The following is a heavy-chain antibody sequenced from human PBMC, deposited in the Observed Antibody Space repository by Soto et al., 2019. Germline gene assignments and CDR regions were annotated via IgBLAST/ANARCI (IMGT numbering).Heavy chain of an antibody. J-gene: IGHJ4*02. CDR3: ASGRQYYDSSAHYFDY. V-gene: IGHV1-69*01. CDR1: GGTFSSYA. D-gene: IGHD3-22*01. Sequence: QVQLVQSGAEVKKPGSSVKVSCKASGGTFSSYASSWVRQAPGQGLEWMGGIIPIFGTANYAQKFQGRVTITADESTSTAYMELSSLRTEDTAVYYCASGRQYYDSSAHYFDYWGQGTLVTVSS. CDR2: IIPIFGTA.